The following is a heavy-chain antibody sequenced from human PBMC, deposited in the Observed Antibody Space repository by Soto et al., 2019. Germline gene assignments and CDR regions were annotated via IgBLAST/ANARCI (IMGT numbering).Heavy chain of an antibody. CDR3: ARARLGGGYYYYGVYV. V-gene: IGHV1-2*05. Sequence: QVHLVQSGAKVKKPGASVKVSCKASGYIFSDYYMYWVRQAPGQGLDWMGGINPKSGGTNDAQKFQRSVTMSRDTSMSTAYMELSSLESDDTVVDYCARARLGGGYYYYGVYVWGQGTTVTGSS. J-gene: IGHJ6*02. D-gene: IGHD2-15*01. CDR1: GYIFSDYY. CDR2: INPKSGGT.